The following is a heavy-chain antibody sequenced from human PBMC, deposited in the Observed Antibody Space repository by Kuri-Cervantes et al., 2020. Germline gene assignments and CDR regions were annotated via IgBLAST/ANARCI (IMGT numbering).Heavy chain of an antibody. CDR2: IYYSGCT. V-gene: IGHV4-39*07. J-gene: IGHJ2*01. CDR3: ARVWPFSSGWYVGWYFDL. CDR1: GGSLSSSSYY. Sequence: GSLRLSCTVPGGSLSSSSYYWGWIRQPPGKGLEWIGSIYYSGCTYYNPSLKSRVTISVDTSKNQFSLKLSSVTAADTAVYYCARVWPFSSGWYVGWYFDLWGRGTLVTVSS. D-gene: IGHD6-19*01.